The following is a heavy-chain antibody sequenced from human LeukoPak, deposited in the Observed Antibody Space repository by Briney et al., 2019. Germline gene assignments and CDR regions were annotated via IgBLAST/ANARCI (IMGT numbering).Heavy chain of an antibody. CDR2: IWYDGSNK. CDR1: GFTFSSYG. V-gene: IGHV3-33*01. D-gene: IGHD5-18*01. Sequence: PGGSLRLSCAASGFTFSSYGMHWVRQAPGKGLEWVAVIWYDGSNKYYADSVKGRFTISRDNSKNTLYLQMNSLRAEDTAMYYCAREKLGYSPYYYGMDVWGQGTTVTVSS. J-gene: IGHJ6*02. CDR3: AREKLGYSPYYYGMDV.